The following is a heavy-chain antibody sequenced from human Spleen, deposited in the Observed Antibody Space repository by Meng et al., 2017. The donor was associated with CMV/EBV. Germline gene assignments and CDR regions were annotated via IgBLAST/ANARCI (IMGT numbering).Heavy chain of an antibody. CDR2: INPSGGST. CDR1: GYTFTSYY. CDR3: VRVVDIVVVPAAMRGGWFDP. V-gene: IGHV1-46*01. D-gene: IGHD2-2*01. J-gene: IGHJ5*02. Sequence: ASVKVSCKASGYTFTSYYMHWVRQAPGQGLEWMGIINPSGGSTSYAQKFQGRVTMTRDTSPSTVYMELSSLRSEDTAVYYCVRVVDIVVVPAAMRGGWFDPWGQGTLVTVSS.